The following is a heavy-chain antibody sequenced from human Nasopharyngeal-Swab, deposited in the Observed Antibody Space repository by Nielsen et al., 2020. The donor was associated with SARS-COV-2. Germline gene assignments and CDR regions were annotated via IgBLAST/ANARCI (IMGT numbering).Heavy chain of an antibody. CDR2: ISHNSGT. CDR3: AKEGATGWFDP. D-gene: IGHD1-14*01. CDR1: GVSITSQY. J-gene: IGHJ5*02. V-gene: IGHV4-59*11. Sequence: SETLSLTCTVSGVSITSQYWSWIRQPPGTGLEWIGYISHNSGTSYNPSLTSRVTMFMDTSKNQFSLRLRSVTAADTAVYYCAKEGATGWFDPWGQGTLVTVSS.